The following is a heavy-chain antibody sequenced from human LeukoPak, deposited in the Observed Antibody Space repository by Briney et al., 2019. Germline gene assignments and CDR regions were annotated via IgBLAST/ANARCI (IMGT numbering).Heavy chain of an antibody. J-gene: IGHJ3*02. CDR1: GYTFTGYY. Sequence: GASVTVSCKASGYTFTGYYMFWVRQAPGQGLEWMGWINPNSGGTNYAQKFQGRVTMTRDTSISTAYMELSRLRLDDTAVYYCARDLGIAAPGDAFDIWGQGTMVTVSS. D-gene: IGHD6-13*01. CDR2: INPNSGGT. V-gene: IGHV1-2*02. CDR3: ARDLGIAAPGDAFDI.